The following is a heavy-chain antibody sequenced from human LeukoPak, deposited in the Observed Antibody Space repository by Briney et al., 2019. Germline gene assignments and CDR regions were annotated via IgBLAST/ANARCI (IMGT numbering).Heavy chain of an antibody. CDR3: AKVGYNYDFWSGPLDY. J-gene: IGHJ4*02. CDR2: ISWNSGSI. CDR1: GFTFDDYA. V-gene: IGHV3-9*01. D-gene: IGHD3-3*01. Sequence: GGSLSLSCAASGFTFDDYAMHWVRQAPGKGLEWVSGISWNSGSIGYADSVKGRFTISRDNAKNSLYLQMNSLRAEDTALYYCAKVGYNYDFWSGPLDYWGQGTLVTVSS.